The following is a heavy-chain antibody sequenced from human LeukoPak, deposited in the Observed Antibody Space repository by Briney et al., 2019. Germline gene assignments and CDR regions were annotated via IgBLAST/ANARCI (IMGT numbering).Heavy chain of an antibody. CDR1: GFTFSSYS. D-gene: IGHD6-19*01. CDR3: ARDFGIAVALFDY. V-gene: IGHV3-48*01. Sequence: PGGSLRLSCAASGFTFSSYSMNWVRQAPGKGLEWVSYISSSSSTIYYADSVKGRFTISRDNAKNSLYLQMNSLRAEDTAVYYCARDFGIAVALFDYWGQGTLVTVSS. J-gene: IGHJ4*02. CDR2: ISSSSSTI.